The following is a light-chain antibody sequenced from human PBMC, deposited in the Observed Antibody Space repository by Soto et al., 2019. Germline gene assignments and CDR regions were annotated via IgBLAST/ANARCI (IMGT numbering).Light chain of an antibody. CDR1: RFNVGRNA. V-gene: IGLV1-44*01. CDR2: ATD. Sequence: QSVLTQPPSASGTPGQRVTISCAGSRFNVGRNAVSWYQQVPGMAPKLLVFATDKRPSGVPDRFSGSASGASASLALSGLQSEDEADYQCATWDDSLNGPQFGGGTKVTVL. CDR3: ATWDDSLNGPQ. J-gene: IGLJ2*01.